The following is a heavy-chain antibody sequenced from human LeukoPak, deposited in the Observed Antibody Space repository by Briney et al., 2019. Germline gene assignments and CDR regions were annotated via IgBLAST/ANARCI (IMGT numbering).Heavy chain of an antibody. V-gene: IGHV1-69*13. J-gene: IGHJ6*04. D-gene: IGHD4-11*01. CDR2: IIPIFGTA. CDR3: ARLSDPSKSPGPLDV. Sequence: ASVKVSCKASGDTFNGVALSWVRLAPGQGLEWMGGIIPIFGTANYAQRFLGRVTITSDESTSTAYMEISSLTSEDTAVYYCARLSDPSKSPGPLDVWGKGTTVTVSS. CDR1: GDTFNGVA.